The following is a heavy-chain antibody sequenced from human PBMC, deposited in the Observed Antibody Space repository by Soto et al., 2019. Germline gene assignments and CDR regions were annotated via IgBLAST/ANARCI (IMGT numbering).Heavy chain of an antibody. D-gene: IGHD6-19*01. V-gene: IGHV3-23*01. CDR3: AQNLMYSSGHDDP. CDR2: ISGSGGST. J-gene: IGHJ5*02. Sequence: GGSLRLSCAASGFTFSRYAMTWVRQAPGKGLEWVSSISGSGGSTFYADSVKGRFTVSRDNSKNTLYLQMNSLRAEDTAVYYCAQNLMYSSGHDDPWGQGTLVTVSS. CDR1: GFTFSRYA.